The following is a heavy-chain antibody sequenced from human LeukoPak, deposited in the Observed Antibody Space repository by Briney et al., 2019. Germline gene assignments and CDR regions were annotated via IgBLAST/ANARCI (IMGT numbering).Heavy chain of an antibody. CDR3: ASSLGFPYYFDY. CDR1: GGSISSSNW. CDR2: IYHSGST. D-gene: IGHD5-12*01. J-gene: IGHJ4*02. Sequence: PSETLSLTCAVSGGSISSSNWWSWVRPPPGKGLEWIGEIYHSGSTNYNPSLKSRVTISVDKSKNQFSLKLSSVTAADTAVYYCASSLGFPYYFDYWGQGTLVTVSS. V-gene: IGHV4-4*02.